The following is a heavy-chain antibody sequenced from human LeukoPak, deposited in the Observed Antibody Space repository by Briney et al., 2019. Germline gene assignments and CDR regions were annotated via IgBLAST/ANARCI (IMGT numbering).Heavy chain of an antibody. J-gene: IGHJ6*03. D-gene: IGHD4-17*01. CDR3: ARDYGSPKYYYXMDX. Sequence: SQTLSLTCTVSGGSISSGSYYWSWIRQPAGKGLEWIGRIYTSGSTNYNPSLKSRVTISVDTSKNQFSLKLSSVTAADTAVYYCARDYGSPKYYYXMDXWGXXXXVT. CDR1: GGSISSGSYY. CDR2: IYTSGST. V-gene: IGHV4-61*02.